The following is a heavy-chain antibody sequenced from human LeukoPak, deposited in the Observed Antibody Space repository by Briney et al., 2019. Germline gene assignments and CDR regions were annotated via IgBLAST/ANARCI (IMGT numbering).Heavy chain of an antibody. Sequence: SETLSLTCTVSGVSVSNYYWSWIRQSPGKGLEWIGYISHSGSVNYSPSLKSRVTMSVDTSKNQLSLKLSSVTAADTAVYYCARVKGREGSTVIIDYWGQGTLVTVSS. CDR2: ISHSGSV. D-gene: IGHD3-10*01. J-gene: IGHJ4*02. V-gene: IGHV4-59*02. CDR3: ARVKGREGSTVIIDY. CDR1: GVSVSNYY.